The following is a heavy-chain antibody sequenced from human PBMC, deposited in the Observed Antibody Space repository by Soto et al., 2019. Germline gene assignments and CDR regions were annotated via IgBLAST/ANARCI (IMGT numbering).Heavy chain of an antibody. CDR3: ARGLGYAFDI. V-gene: IGHV3-64*01. D-gene: IGHD2-15*01. Sequence: EVQLVESGGGLVQPGGSLRLSCAASGFTFSSYPMHWVRQAPGKGLEYVSAISSNGGSTYYANSVKGRFTISRDNSKNTLYLQMGSLRAEDMAVYYCARGLGYAFDIWGQGTMVTVSS. J-gene: IGHJ3*02. CDR2: ISSNGGST. CDR1: GFTFSSYP.